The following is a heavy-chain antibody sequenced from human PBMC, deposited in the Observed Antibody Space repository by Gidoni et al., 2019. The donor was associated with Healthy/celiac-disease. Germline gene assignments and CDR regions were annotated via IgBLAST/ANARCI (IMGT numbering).Heavy chain of an antibody. V-gene: IGHV3-48*03. CDR1: GFTFSSYD. CDR2: ISSSGSTR. J-gene: IGHJ4*02. CDR3: ARALLLWFREPYYFDY. D-gene: IGHD3-10*01. Sequence: EVQLVESGGGLVQPGGSLRLSCAASGFTFSSYDMNWVRQAPGKGLEWVSYISSSGSTRYYADSVKGRFTISRDNAKNSLYLQMNSLRAEDTAVYYCARALLLWFREPYYFDYWGQGTLVTVSS.